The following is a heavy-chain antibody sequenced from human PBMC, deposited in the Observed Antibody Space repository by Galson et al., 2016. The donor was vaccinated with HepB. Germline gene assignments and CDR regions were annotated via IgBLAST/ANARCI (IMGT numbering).Heavy chain of an antibody. CDR2: IKQDGSGE. CDR3: ARVIAANDNWFDP. CDR1: GFSFSTYW. J-gene: IGHJ5*02. D-gene: IGHD6-13*01. V-gene: IGHV3-7*03. Sequence: SLRLSCAASGFSFSTYWMSWVRQAPGKGLEWVANIKQDGSGESYVDSVKGRFTISRDNAKKVLYLQMNSLWADDTAMYFCARVIAANDNWFDPWGQGTLVTVSS.